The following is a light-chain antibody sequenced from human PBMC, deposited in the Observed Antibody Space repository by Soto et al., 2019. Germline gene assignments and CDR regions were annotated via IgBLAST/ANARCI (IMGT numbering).Light chain of an antibody. CDR3: SSYTSSATLV. V-gene: IGLV2-14*01. CDR1: SSDIGTYKY. Sequence: QSVLTQPASVSGSPGQSITISCTGTSSDIGTYKYVSWYQQHPGKAPKLIIHEVSSRPSGVSSRFSGSKSGNTASLTISGLQAEDEADYYCSSYTSSATLVFGVGTKVTVL. CDR2: EVS. J-gene: IGLJ2*01.